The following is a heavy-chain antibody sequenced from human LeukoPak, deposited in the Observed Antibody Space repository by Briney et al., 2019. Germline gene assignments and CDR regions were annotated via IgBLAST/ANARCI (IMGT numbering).Heavy chain of an antibody. CDR2: IIPIFGTA. CDR3: ARMNSITIFGVVTRLNGWFDP. D-gene: IGHD3-3*01. CDR1: GGTFSSYA. V-gene: IGHV1-69*06. J-gene: IGHJ5*02. Sequence: SVKVSCKASGGTFSSYAISWVRQAPGQGLEWMGSIIPIFGTANYAQKFQGRVTITADKSTSTAYMELSSLRSEDTAVYYCARMNSITIFGVVTRLNGWFDPWGQGTLVTVSS.